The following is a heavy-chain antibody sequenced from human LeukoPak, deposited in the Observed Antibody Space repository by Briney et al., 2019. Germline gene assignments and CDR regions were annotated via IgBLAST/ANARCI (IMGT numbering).Heavy chain of an antibody. CDR2: ISGSGGST. CDR1: GFTYSSYA. Sequence: GGSLRLSCAASGFTYSSYAMSWVRQAPGKGLEWVSAISGSGGSTYYADSVKGRFTISRDNSKNTLYLQMNSLRAEDTAVYYCAKSADDFWSGYSLYYFDYWGQGTLVTVSS. CDR3: AKSADDFWSGYSLYYFDY. D-gene: IGHD3-3*01. V-gene: IGHV3-23*01. J-gene: IGHJ4*02.